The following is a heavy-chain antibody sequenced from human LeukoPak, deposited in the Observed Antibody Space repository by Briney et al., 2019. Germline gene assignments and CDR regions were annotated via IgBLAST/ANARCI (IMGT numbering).Heavy chain of an antibody. CDR2: IYYSGST. V-gene: IGHV4-30-4*01. CDR3: ARAQSITMIFYFDY. Sequence: PSETLSLTCTVSGGSISSGDYYWSWIRQPPGKGLEWIGYIYYSGSTYYNPSLKSRVTISVDTSKNQFSLKLSSVTAADTAVYYCARAQSITMIFYFDYWGQGTLVTVSS. J-gene: IGHJ4*02. CDR1: GGSISSGDYY. D-gene: IGHD3-22*01.